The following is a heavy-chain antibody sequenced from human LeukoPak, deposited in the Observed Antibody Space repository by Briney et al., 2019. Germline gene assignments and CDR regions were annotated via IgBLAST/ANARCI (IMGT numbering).Heavy chain of an antibody. CDR2: INPNSGGT. V-gene: IGHV1-2*02. CDR3: AKDLDGFDYGSGSYLDY. J-gene: IGHJ4*02. D-gene: IGHD3-10*01. CDR1: GYTFTGYY. Sequence: ASVKVSCKASGYTFTGYYMHWVRQAPGQGLEWMGWINPNSGGTNYAQKFQGRVTMTRDTSISTAYMELSRLRSEDTAVYYCAKDLDGFDYGSGSYLDYWGQGTLVTVSS.